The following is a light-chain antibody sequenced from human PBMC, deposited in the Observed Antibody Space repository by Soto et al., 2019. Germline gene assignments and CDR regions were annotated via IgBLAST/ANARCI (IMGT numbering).Light chain of an antibody. CDR2: EVS. J-gene: IGLJ2*01. V-gene: IGLV2-14*01. CDR1: SSDVGGYNY. CDR3: SSYTSSSTVV. Sequence: QSVLTQPASVSGSPGQSITLSCTGTSSDVGGYNYVSWYQQQPGKAPKLMIYEVSNRPSGVSNRFSGSKSGNTASLTISGLQAEDEDDYYCSSYTSSSTVVFGGGTKLTVL.